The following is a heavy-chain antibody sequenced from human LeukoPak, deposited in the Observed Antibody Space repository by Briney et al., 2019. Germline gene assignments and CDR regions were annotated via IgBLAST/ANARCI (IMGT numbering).Heavy chain of an antibody. Sequence: PGGSLRLSCAASGFTFSSYSMNWVCQAPGKGLEWVSYISSSSSTIYYADSVKDRFTISRDNAKNSLYLQMNSLRAEDTAVYYCARVYSGWYPTLDYWGQGTLVTVSS. J-gene: IGHJ4*02. CDR2: ISSSSSTI. CDR3: ARVYSGWYPTLDY. V-gene: IGHV3-48*04. CDR1: GFTFSSYS. D-gene: IGHD6-19*01.